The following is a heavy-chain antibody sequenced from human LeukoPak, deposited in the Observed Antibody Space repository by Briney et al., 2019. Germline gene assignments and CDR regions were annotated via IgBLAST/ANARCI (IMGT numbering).Heavy chain of an antibody. D-gene: IGHD4-4*01. CDR1: GFTFSSYA. CDR3: ANSRNYDY. CDR2: ISGSGGST. V-gene: IGHV3-23*01. Sequence: GGSLRLSCAAAGFTFSSYAMSWVRQAPGKGLEWVSAISGSGGSTYYADCVKGRFTISRDNSKNTLHLQMNSLRAEDTAVYYCANSRNYDYWGQGTLVTVSS. J-gene: IGHJ4*02.